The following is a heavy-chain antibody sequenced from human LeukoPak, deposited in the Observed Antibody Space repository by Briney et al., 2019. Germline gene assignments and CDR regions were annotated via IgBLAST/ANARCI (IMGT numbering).Heavy chain of an antibody. J-gene: IGHJ5*02. CDR3: ARVGWLAAPKNGWFDP. Sequence: GGSLRLSCAASGFTFSSYAMSWVRQAPGKGLEWVANIKQDGSEKYYVDSVKGRFTISRDNAKNSLYLQMNSLRAEDTAVYYCARVGWLAAPKNGWFDPWGQGTLVTVSS. CDR2: IKQDGSEK. V-gene: IGHV3-7*05. D-gene: IGHD6-6*01. CDR1: GFTFSSYA.